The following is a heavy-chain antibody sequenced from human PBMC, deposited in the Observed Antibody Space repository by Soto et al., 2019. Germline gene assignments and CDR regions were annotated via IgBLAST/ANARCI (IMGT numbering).Heavy chain of an antibody. V-gene: IGHV4-39*07. J-gene: IGHJ4*02. CDR3: ARMPITGTTPLYYFDY. CDR2: MFYGVST. D-gene: IGHD1-7*01. CDR1: GSSINSSGYY. Sequence: SETLSLTCTVSGSSINSSGYYWGWIRQPPGKGLEWIGSMFYGVSTYYNPSLKSRVTVSVDTSKNQFSLKLSSVTAADTAVYYCARMPITGTTPLYYFDYWGQGTLVTVSS.